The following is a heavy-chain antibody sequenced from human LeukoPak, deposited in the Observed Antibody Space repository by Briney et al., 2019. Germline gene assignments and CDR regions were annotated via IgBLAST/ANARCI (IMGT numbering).Heavy chain of an antibody. CDR1: VFTFSSYV. CDR3: AKGGYYDSSGYYEVDY. Sequence: GGSLRLSCAASVFTFSSYVMHWVRQAPGNGLEGVAFRRYDGSNKYYAHSVKGRFTISRDNSKNTLYLQMNSLRAEDTAVYYCAKGGYYDSSGYYEVDYWGQGTLVTVSS. V-gene: IGHV3-30*02. CDR2: RRYDGSNK. D-gene: IGHD3-22*01. J-gene: IGHJ4*02.